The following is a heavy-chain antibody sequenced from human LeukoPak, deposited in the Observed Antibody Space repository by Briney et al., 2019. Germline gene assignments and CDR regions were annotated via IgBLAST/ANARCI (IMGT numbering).Heavy chain of an antibody. CDR1: GGSFSGYY. Sequence: PSETLSLTCAVYGGSFSGYYWSWIRQPPGKGLEWIGYIYYSGSTNYNPSLKSRVTISVDTSKNQFSLKLSSVTAADTAVYYCARVVVGATPLRDDAFDIWGQGTMVTVSS. CDR2: IYYSGST. V-gene: IGHV4-59*01. J-gene: IGHJ3*02. D-gene: IGHD1-26*01. CDR3: ARVVVGATPLRDDAFDI.